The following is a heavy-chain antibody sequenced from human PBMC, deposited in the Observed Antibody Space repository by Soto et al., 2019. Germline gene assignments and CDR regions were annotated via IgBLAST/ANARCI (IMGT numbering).Heavy chain of an antibody. J-gene: IGHJ4*02. CDR1: GGSISSYC. CDR2: IYYSGST. Sequence: SETLSLTCTVSGGSISSYCWSWIRQPPGKGLEWIGYIYYSGSTNYNPSLKSRVTISVDTSKNQFSLKLSSVTAADTAVYYCARVRGHKIDYWGQGTLLTVSS. V-gene: IGHV4-59*01. CDR3: ARVRGHKIDY.